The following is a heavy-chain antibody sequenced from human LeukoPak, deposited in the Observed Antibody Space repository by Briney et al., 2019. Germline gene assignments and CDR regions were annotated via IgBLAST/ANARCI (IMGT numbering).Heavy chain of an antibody. Sequence: ASVKVSCKASGYTFTGYNIHWVRHAPGQGLEWMGWINPNSGGTNNAQKFQGRVTMTRDTSISTAYMELSRLRSDDTAVYYCARGYYYDSSGYYEWFDPWGQGTLVTVSS. CDR1: GYTFTGYN. V-gene: IGHV1-2*02. J-gene: IGHJ5*02. D-gene: IGHD3-22*01. CDR2: INPNSGGT. CDR3: ARGYYYDSSGYYEWFDP.